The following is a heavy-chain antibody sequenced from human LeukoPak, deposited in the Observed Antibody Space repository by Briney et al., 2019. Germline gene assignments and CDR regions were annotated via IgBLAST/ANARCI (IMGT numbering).Heavy chain of an antibody. V-gene: IGHV1-46*01. Sequence: GASVKVSCKASGYTFTGYYMHWVRQAPGQGLEWMGIINPSGGSTSYAQKFQGRVTMTRDMSTSTVYMELSSLRSEDTAVYYCARRRTSGKNWFDPWGQGTLVTVSS. J-gene: IGHJ5*02. CDR2: INPSGGST. D-gene: IGHD6-6*01. CDR3: ARRRTSGKNWFDP. CDR1: GYTFTGYY.